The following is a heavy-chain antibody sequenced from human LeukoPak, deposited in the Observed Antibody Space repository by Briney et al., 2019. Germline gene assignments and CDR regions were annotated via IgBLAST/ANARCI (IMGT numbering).Heavy chain of an antibody. D-gene: IGHD1-26*01. V-gene: IGHV3-23*01. CDR2: TSGSGGTT. CDR3: ARRIGGAYNFDY. Sequence: GGSLRLSCAGSGFTFSSYALSWVRQAPGKGLEWVSVTSGSGGTTYYADSVKGRFTISRDNTKNTPYLQMNSLRDEDTGVYYCARRIGGAYNFDYWGQGTLVTVSS. CDR1: GFTFSSYA. J-gene: IGHJ4*02.